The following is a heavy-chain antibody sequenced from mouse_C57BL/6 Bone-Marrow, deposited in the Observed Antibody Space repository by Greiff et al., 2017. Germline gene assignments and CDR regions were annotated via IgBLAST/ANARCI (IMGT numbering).Heavy chain of an antibody. CDR1: GYTFTGYW. V-gene: IGHV1-9*01. Sequence: QVQLQQSGAELMKPGASVKLSCKATGYTFTGYWIEWVKQRPGHGLEWIGEILPGSGSTTYNEKFKGKATFTADTSSNTAYLQLSSLTTEASAIFYCAIYYGRCYVAWFAYWGEGSVVTVS. CDR2: ILPGSGST. CDR3: AIYYGRCYVAWFAY. D-gene: IGHD1-1*01. J-gene: IGHJ3*01.